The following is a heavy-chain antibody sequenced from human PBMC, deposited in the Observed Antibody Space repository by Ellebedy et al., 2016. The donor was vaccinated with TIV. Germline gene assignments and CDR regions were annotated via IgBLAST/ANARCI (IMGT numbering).Heavy chain of an antibody. D-gene: IGHD2-2*01. J-gene: IGHJ4*02. V-gene: IGHV4-4*02. CDR1: GGSISSNNW. CDR2: IDHSGTT. Sequence: MPSETLSLTCAVSGGSISSNNWWYWVRQPPGKGLEWIGEIDHSGTTNYNPPLKSRVTISVDKSKNQFSLMLNSVTAADTAVYYCARDFCSSTSCLNYFDYWGQGALVTVSS. CDR3: ARDFCSSTSCLNYFDY.